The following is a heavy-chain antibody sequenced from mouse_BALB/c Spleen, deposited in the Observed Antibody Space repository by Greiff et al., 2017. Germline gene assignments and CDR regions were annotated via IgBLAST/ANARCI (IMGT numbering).Heavy chain of an antibody. CDR2: IYPGDGDT. D-gene: IGHD2-3*01. V-gene: IGHV1-87*01. J-gene: IGHJ4*01. CDR1: GYTFTSYW. CDR3: AVDGYYAMDY. Sequence: VQLQQSGAELARPGASVKLSCKASGYTFTSYWMQWVKQRPGQGLEWIGAIYPGDGDTRYTQKFKGKATLTADKSSSTAYMQLSSLASEDSAVYYCAVDGYYAMDYWGQGTSVTVSS.